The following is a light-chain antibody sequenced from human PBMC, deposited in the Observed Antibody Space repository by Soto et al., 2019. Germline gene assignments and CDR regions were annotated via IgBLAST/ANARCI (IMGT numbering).Light chain of an antibody. J-gene: IGLJ2*01. V-gene: IGLV3-21*02. CDR1: NIGSKS. Sequence: SYELTQPPSVSVAPGQTARITCGGNNIGSKSVHWYQQKPGQAPVLVVYDDSDRPSWIPERFSGSNSGNRATLTISRVEAGDEADYYCQVWDSSSDVVFGGGTKLTVL. CDR2: DDS. CDR3: QVWDSSSDVV.